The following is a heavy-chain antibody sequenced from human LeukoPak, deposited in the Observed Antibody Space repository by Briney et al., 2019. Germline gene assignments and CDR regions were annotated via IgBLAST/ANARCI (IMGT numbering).Heavy chain of an antibody. CDR3: ARDLCWGCFDD. Sequence: PGGSLRLSCAASGFIFSSYVISWVRQTPGKGLEWVSAIRGSGGNTYYADSVKGRFTMSRDNSKNTLYLQMNSLRVDDTAVYYCARDLCWGCFDDWGQGNLVTVSS. D-gene: IGHD3-10*02. CDR2: IRGSGGNT. J-gene: IGHJ4*02. CDR1: GFIFSSYV. V-gene: IGHV3-23*01.